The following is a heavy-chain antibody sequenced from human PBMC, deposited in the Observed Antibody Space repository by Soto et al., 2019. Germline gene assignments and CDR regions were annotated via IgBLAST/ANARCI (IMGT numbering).Heavy chain of an antibody. CDR3: AKDRDLWGSYRDLSDY. D-gene: IGHD3-16*02. J-gene: IGHJ4*02. V-gene: IGHV1-18*04. CDR1: GYTFTNYG. Sequence: QVHLVQSGGEVKKPGASVKVSCNASGYTFTNYGISWVRQAPGQGLEWMGWISTYNGNTNYAQNFQARVTMTTDTSTSTAYMELRSLRSDDTAVSYCAKDRDLWGSYRDLSDYGGQGTRVTVSS. CDR2: ISTYNGNT.